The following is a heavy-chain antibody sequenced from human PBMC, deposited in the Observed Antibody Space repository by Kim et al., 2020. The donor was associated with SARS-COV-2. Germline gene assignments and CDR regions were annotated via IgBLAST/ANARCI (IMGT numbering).Heavy chain of an antibody. D-gene: IGHD3-22*01. V-gene: IGHV1-69*04. CDR2: IIPILGIA. CDR3: ARGGYYDSSGYGSADY. J-gene: IGHJ4*02. Sequence: SVKVSCKASGGTFSSYAISWVRQAPGQGLEWMGRIIPILGIANYAQKFQGRVTITADKSTSTAYMELSSLRSEDTAVYYCARGGYYDSSGYGSADYWGQGTLVTVSS. CDR1: GGTFSSYA.